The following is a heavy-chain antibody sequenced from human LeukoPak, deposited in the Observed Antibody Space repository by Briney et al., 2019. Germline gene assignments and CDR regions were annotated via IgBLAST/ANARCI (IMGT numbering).Heavy chain of an antibody. CDR2: INPNSGGT. Sequence: ASVEVSCKASGYTFTGYYMHWVRQAPGQGLEWMGWINPNSGGTNYAQKFQGRVTMTRDTSISTAYMELSRLRSDDTAVYYCARTHYYDSSGYRKKDYFFDYWGQGTLVTVSS. CDR1: GYTFTGYY. V-gene: IGHV1-2*02. CDR3: ARTHYYDSSGYRKKDYFFDY. D-gene: IGHD3-22*01. J-gene: IGHJ4*02.